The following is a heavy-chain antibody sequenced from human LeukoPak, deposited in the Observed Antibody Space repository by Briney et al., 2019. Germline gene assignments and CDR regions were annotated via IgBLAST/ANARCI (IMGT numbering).Heavy chain of an antibody. D-gene: IGHD5-18*01. CDR2: IYYSGST. Sequence: SETLFLTCTVSGGSISSYYWSWIRQPPGKGLEWIGYIYYSGSTNYNPSLKSRVTISVDTSKNQFSLKLSSVTAADTAVYYCARDPGYSYGAYYYYYGMDVWGKGTTVTVSS. CDR1: GGSISSYY. V-gene: IGHV4-59*01. CDR3: ARDPGYSYGAYYYYYGMDV. J-gene: IGHJ6*04.